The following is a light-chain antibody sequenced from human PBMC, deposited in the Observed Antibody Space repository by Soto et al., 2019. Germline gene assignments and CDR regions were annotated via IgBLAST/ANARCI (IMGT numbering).Light chain of an antibody. CDR2: SDN. CDR1: SSNIGRNS. Sequence: QSVLTQPPSASGTPGQRVTISCSGSSSNIGRNSVNWYQHVPGTAPKLLIYSDNQRPSGVPDRFSGSRSGASVSLAISGLHSEDEADYYCGACDDSLNGVLFGGGTKLTVL. CDR3: GACDDSLNGVL. J-gene: IGLJ2*01. V-gene: IGLV1-44*01.